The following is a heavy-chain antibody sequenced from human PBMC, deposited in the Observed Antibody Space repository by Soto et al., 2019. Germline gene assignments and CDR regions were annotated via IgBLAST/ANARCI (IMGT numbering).Heavy chain of an antibody. D-gene: IGHD5-12*01. CDR1: GGSISSGGYS. Sequence: QLQLQESGSGLVTPSQTLSLPCAVSGGSISSGGYSWSWIRQPPGKGLEWIGYIYHSGSTYYNPSLKSRVTTSVDRYNNQISRKLSSGTAADTAVYYCAAGGGLPRYYWGQGTLVTVSS. CDR3: AAGGGLPRYY. V-gene: IGHV4-30-2*01. J-gene: IGHJ4*02. CDR2: IYHSGST.